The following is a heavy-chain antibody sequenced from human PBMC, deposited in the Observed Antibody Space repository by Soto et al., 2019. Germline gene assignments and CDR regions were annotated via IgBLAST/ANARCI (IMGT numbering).Heavy chain of an antibody. V-gene: IGHV1-69*01. CDR2: IIPIFGTA. D-gene: IGHD5-12*01. CDR1: GGTFSSYA. J-gene: IGHJ6*02. Sequence: QVQLVQSGAEVKKPGSSVKVSCKASGGTFSSYAISWVRQAPGQGLEWMGGIIPIFGTANYAQKFQGRVTITADESTSTAYMELSSLRSEYTALYYCARDRLLRDGYNFYYYGMDVWGQGTTVTVSS. CDR3: ARDRLLRDGYNFYYYGMDV.